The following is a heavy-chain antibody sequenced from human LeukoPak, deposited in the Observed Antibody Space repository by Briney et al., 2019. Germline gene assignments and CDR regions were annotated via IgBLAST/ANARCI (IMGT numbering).Heavy chain of an antibody. CDR3: ARGSYDRLGY. D-gene: IGHD3-16*01. CDR1: GFTFSSYA. V-gene: IGHV3-30-3*01. Sequence: PGGSLRLSCAASGFTFSSYAMHWVRQAPGKGLEWVAVISYDGSNKYYADSVKGRFTISRDNSKNTLYLQMNSLRAEDTAVYYCARGSYDRLGYWGQGTLVTVSS. J-gene: IGHJ4*02. CDR2: ISYDGSNK.